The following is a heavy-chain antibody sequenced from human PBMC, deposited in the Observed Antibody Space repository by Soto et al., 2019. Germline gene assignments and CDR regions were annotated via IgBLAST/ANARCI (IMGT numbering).Heavy chain of an antibody. CDR3: AKVVVAATRHTDFDS. CDR1: GFSFSAFS. V-gene: IGHV3-21*01. J-gene: IGHJ4*02. Sequence: LRLSCAASGFSFSAFSMNWVRQAPGKGPEWLASIATSESYIYYADSVRGRFTISRDNAKNSVFLQMNSLGPADTAVYYCAKVVVAATRHTDFDSWGQGTLVTVSS. D-gene: IGHD2-15*01. CDR2: IATSESYI.